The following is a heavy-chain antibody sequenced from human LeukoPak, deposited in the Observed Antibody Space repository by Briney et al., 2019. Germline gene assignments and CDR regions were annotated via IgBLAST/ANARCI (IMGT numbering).Heavy chain of an antibody. CDR2: ISGSGGST. CDR1: GCTFSSYA. V-gene: IGHV3-23*01. Sequence: GGSLRLSCAASGCTFSSYAMSWVRQAPGKGLEWVSGISGSGGSTFYADSVKGRFTISRDNSKNTLYLQMNSLRAEDTAVYYCAKVXQGSWXFDYWGXGNLVTV. CDR3: AKVXQGSWXFDY. D-gene: IGHD2-15*01. J-gene: IGHJ4*01.